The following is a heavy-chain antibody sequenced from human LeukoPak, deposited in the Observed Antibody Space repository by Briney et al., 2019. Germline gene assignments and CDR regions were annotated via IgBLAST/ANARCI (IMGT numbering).Heavy chain of an antibody. Sequence: GGSLRLSCAASGFTFSGYWMSWVRQAPGKGLEWVANIKQDGSEKYYVDSVKGRFTISRDNAKNSLYLQMNSLRAEDTAVYYCARSYYDYVWGSYRLYYFDYWGQGTLVTVSS. V-gene: IGHV3-7*01. CDR3: ARSYYDYVWGSYRLYYFDY. J-gene: IGHJ4*02. CDR2: IKQDGSEK. CDR1: GFTFSGYW. D-gene: IGHD3-16*02.